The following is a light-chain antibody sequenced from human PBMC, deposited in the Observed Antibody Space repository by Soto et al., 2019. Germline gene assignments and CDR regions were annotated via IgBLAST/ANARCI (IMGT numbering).Light chain of an antibody. CDR1: QSVLYSSNNKDY. J-gene: IGKJ1*01. CDR2: WAS. Sequence: DIVMTQSPDSLAVSLGERATINCKSSQSVLYSSNNKDYLAWYQQKLGQPPKLLIYWASTRESGVPDRFSGSGSGTDFTLTISSLQAEYVAVYYCQPYYSPPWTFGQGTKVEIK. V-gene: IGKV4-1*01. CDR3: QPYYSPPWT.